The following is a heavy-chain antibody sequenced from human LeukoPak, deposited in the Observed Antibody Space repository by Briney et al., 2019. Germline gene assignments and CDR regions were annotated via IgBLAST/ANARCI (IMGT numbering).Heavy chain of an antibody. D-gene: IGHD2-15*01. Sequence: GGSLRLSCAASGFTVSSNYMSWVRQAPGKGLEWVSVIYSGGSTYYADSVKGRFTISRDNSKNTLYLQMNSLRAEDTAVYYCARDRDCSGGSCYSSWFDPWGQGTLVTVSS. CDR1: GFTVSSNY. CDR3: ARDRDCSGGSCYSSWFDP. V-gene: IGHV3-66*01. J-gene: IGHJ5*02. CDR2: IYSGGST.